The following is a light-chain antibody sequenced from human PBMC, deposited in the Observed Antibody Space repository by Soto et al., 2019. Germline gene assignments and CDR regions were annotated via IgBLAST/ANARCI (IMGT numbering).Light chain of an antibody. CDR2: EGT. V-gene: IGLV2-23*01. J-gene: IGLJ1*01. CDR1: SSDVGSYNF. CDR3: FSYAGSTYV. Sequence: QSVLIQPASVSGSAGQSITISCTGTSSDVGSYNFVSWYQQYPGKVPKLMIYEGTKWPSGVSNRFSGSKSGNTASLTISGLQAEDEADYYCFSYAGSTYVFGTGTKVTVL.